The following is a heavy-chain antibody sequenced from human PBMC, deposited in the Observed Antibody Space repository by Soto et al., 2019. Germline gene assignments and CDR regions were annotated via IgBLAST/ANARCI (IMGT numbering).Heavy chain of an antibody. Sequence: DVQLLESGGGLVQPEGSLSLSCAASGFTFSSYAMGWVRQGPGKGLEWVAVVSLGGSTHYADSVRGRFTISRDNSKNTLSLQMNSLTAEDTAVYFCAKRRGAGGHFDYWGQGALVTVSS. D-gene: IGHD2-15*01. CDR3: AKRRGAGGHFDY. V-gene: IGHV3-23*01. CDR2: VSLGGST. J-gene: IGHJ4*02. CDR1: GFTFSSYA.